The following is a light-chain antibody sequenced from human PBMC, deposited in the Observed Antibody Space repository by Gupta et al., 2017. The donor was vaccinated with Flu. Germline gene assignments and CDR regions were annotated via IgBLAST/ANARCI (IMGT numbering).Light chain of an antibody. J-gene: IGLJ3*02. Sequence: SYELTQPPSVSVSPGPTVRITCSGDALPKKYAYWYQQKSGQAPVLVIYEDSKRPSGIPERCSGSSSGTMATLTMSRAQVEDEADYYCYSTDSSGNHRVFGGGTKLTVL. CDR3: YSTDSSGNHRV. V-gene: IGLV3-10*01. CDR1: ALPKKY. CDR2: EDS.